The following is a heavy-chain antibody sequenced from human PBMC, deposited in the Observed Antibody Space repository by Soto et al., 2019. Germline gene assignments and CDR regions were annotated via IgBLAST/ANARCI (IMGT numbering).Heavy chain of an antibody. CDR2: IYYSGST. CDR1: GGSISSSRYY. J-gene: IGHJ4*02. Sequence: SETLSLTCTVSGGSISSSRYYWGRIRQPPGKGLEWIGSIYYSGSTYYNPSLNSRVTISVDTSKNQFSLKLSSVTAADTAVYYCARVDSWSGYYIYSWWGQGTLVTVSS. D-gene: IGHD3-3*01. V-gene: IGHV4-39*01. CDR3: ARVDSWSGYYIYSW.